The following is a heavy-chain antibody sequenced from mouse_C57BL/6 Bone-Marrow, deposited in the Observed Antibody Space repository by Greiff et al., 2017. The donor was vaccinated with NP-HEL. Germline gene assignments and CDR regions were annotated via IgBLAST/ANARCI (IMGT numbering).Heavy chain of an antibody. J-gene: IGHJ3*01. CDR3: AREGFAY. CDR1: GYTFTSYW. V-gene: IGHV1-52*01. Sequence: QVQLKQPGAELVRPGSSVKLSCKASGYTFTSYWMHWVKQRPIQGLEWIGNIDPSDSESHYNQNFKDKATLTVDKSSSTAYLQLSSLTSEDSAVYYCAREGFAYWGPGTLVTVSA. CDR2: IDPSDSES.